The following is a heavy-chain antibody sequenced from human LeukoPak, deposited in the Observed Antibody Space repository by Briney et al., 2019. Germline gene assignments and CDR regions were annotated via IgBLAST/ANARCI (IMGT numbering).Heavy chain of an antibody. CDR1: GYSISSGYY. J-gene: IGHJ3*02. V-gene: IGHV4-38-2*02. CDR3: ARPSRLTANYYDSFRGFFRAAPGAFDI. CDR2: IYYSGST. D-gene: IGHD3-22*01. Sequence: SETLSLTCTVSGYSISSGYYWGWIRQPPGKGLEWIGSIYYSGSTYYNPSLKSRVTISVDTSKNQFSLKLSSVTAADTAVYYCARPSRLTANYYDSFRGFFRAAPGAFDIWGQGTMVTVSS.